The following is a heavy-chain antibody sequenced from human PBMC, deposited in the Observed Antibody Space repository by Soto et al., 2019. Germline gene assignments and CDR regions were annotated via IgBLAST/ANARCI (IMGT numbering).Heavy chain of an antibody. CDR3: AKGSVLRVVEAPLAILGGVDV. V-gene: IGHV3-33*06. Sequence: GSLRLSCAASGFTFSSYGMHWVRQAPGKGLEWVAVMSYDGSHEYYADSVKGRFTISRDNSKTILYLQMNSLRLEDTAVYYCAKGSVLRVVEAPLAILGGVDVWGQGAMVTVSS. J-gene: IGHJ6*02. CDR2: MSYDGSHE. D-gene: IGHD2-8*01. CDR1: GFTFSSYG.